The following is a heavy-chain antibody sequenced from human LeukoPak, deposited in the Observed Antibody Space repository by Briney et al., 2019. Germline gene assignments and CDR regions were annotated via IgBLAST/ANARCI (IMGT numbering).Heavy chain of an antibody. CDR1: GGSISSSSYY. D-gene: IGHD6-19*01. CDR2: IYHSGTT. V-gene: IGHV4-39*01. CDR3: ASLVYSSGWYSYFDY. Sequence: SETLSLTCTVSGGSISSSSYYWGWIRQPPGKGLEWIGHIYHSGTTYYNASLRGRVTISVETSKNQFSLKLSTVTAADTAVYYCASLVYSSGWYSYFDYWVQGALVTVSP. J-gene: IGHJ4*02.